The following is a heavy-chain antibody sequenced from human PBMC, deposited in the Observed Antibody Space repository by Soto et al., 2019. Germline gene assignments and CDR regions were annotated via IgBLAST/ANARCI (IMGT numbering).Heavy chain of an antibody. CDR2: IVVGSGNT. CDR1: GFTFTSSA. J-gene: IGHJ1*01. Sequence: GASVKVSCKASGFTFTSSAVQWVRQARGQRLEWIGWIVVGSGNTNYAQKFQERVTITRDMSTSTAYMELSSLRSEDTAVYYCAADYLKPDDYGDSEYFQHWGQGTLVTVSS. V-gene: IGHV1-58*01. D-gene: IGHD4-17*01. CDR3: AADYLKPDDYGDSEYFQH.